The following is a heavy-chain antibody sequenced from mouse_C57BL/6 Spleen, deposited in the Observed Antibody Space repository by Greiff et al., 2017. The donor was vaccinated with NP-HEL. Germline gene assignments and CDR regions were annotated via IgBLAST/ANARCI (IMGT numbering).Heavy chain of an antibody. J-gene: IGHJ3*01. CDR3: TRSQATTWFAY. D-gene: IGHD3-2*02. V-gene: IGHV1-15*01. CDR2: IDPETGGT. Sequence: QVQLKESGAELVRPGASVTLSCKASGYTFTDYEMHWVKQTPVHGLEWIGAIDPETGGTAYNQKFKGKAILTADKSSSTAYMELRSLTSEDSAVYYCTRSQATTWFAYWGQGTLVTVSA. CDR1: GYTFTDYE.